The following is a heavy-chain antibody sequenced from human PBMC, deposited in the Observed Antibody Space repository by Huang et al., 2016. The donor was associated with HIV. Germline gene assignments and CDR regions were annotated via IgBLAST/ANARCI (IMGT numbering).Heavy chain of an antibody. CDR2: IYWNDEK. Sequence: QLTLKESGPALVKPSQTLTLTCSVSGFSLTTRGVGVGWIRQPPGKALEWLALIYWNDEKRYNPLPRNRLSITRDTSKREVVLRLTNVNPVDTATYHGAHRYMTQSLRAGFDAFDIWGQGTMVAVSS. CDR1: GFSLTTRGVG. V-gene: IGHV2-5*01. J-gene: IGHJ3*02. CDR3: AHRYMTQSLRAGFDAFDI. D-gene: IGHD6-13*01.